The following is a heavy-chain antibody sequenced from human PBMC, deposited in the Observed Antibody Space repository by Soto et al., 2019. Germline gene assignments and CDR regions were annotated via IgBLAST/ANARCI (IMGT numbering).Heavy chain of an antibody. V-gene: IGHV4-31*03. CDR2: IYYSGST. J-gene: IGHJ4*02. CDR1: GGSISSGGYY. D-gene: IGHD3-10*01. CDR3: ARGTHYYASGRSPFDD. Sequence: QVQLQESGPGLVKPSQTLSLTCTVSGGSISSGGYYWSWIRQHPGKGLEWIGYIYYSGSTYYTPSLKSRVTISVDTSKNQVSLNLNSVTAADTAVYYCARGTHYYASGRSPFDDWGQGTLVTVSS.